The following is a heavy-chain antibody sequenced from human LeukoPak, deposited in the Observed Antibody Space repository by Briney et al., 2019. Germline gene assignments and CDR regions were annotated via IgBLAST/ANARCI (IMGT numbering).Heavy chain of an antibody. Sequence: GGSLRLSCAASGSTFSSYGMHWVRQAPGKGLEGGAVISYDGSNKYYADSVKGRFTISRDNSKNTLYLQMNSLRAEDTAVYYCAKVDRRSSGPRDFCDYWGQGTLVTVSS. D-gene: IGHD3-22*01. CDR1: GSTFSSYG. J-gene: IGHJ4*02. CDR2: ISYDGSNK. V-gene: IGHV3-30*18. CDR3: AKVDRRSSGPRDFCDY.